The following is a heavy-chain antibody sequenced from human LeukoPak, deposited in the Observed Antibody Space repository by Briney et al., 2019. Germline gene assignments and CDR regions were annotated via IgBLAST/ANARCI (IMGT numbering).Heavy chain of an antibody. Sequence: PGGSLRLSCAASGFTFNIYGMSWVRQAPGKGLEWVSGISGGGDRIHYAESVKGRFTISRDNSKNTVYLQMNSLRAEDTAVYYCAKDLDGDPEYWGQGTLVTVSS. J-gene: IGHJ4*02. CDR2: ISGGGDRI. CDR3: AKDLDGDPEY. D-gene: IGHD4-17*01. CDR1: GFTFNIYG. V-gene: IGHV3-23*01.